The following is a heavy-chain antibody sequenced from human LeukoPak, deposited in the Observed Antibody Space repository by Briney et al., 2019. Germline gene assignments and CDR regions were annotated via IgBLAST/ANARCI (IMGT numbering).Heavy chain of an antibody. D-gene: IGHD3-22*01. Sequence: ASVTVSCKASGYTFATYGISWVRQAPGQGLEWMGWINLYNGNTHYAQKLQGRVTLTTDTSTSTAYMELRSLRSDDTAVYYCARVRPMIVQVDYWGQGTLVTVFS. V-gene: IGHV1-18*01. CDR1: GYTFATYG. CDR3: ARVRPMIVQVDY. CDR2: INLYNGNT. J-gene: IGHJ4*02.